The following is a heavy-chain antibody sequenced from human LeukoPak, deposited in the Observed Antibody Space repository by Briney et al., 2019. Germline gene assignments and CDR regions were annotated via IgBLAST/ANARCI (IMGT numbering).Heavy chain of an antibody. J-gene: IGHJ6*04. Sequence: ASVKVSCKVSGYTLTELSMHWVRQAPGKGLEWMGGFDPEDGETIYAQKFQGRVTMTEDTSTDTAYMELSSLRSEDTAVYYCATDRAGVAASYYGMDVWGKGTTVTVSS. CDR3: ATDRAGVAASYYGMDV. V-gene: IGHV1-24*01. D-gene: IGHD6-19*01. CDR1: GYTLTELS. CDR2: FDPEDGET.